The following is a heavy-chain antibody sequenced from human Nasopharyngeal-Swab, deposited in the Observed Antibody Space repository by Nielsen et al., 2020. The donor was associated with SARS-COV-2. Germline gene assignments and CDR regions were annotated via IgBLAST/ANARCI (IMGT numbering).Heavy chain of an antibody. V-gene: IGHV3-15*01. CDR2: IKSKTDGGTT. Sequence: GESLKISCAASGFTFSNAWMSWVRQAPGKGLEWVDRIKSKTDGGTTDYAAPVKGRFTISRDDSKNTLYLQMNSLKTEDTAVYYCTTDWLGYWGQGTLVTVSS. J-gene: IGHJ4*02. CDR1: GFTFSNAW. CDR3: TTDWLGY. D-gene: IGHD5-12*01.